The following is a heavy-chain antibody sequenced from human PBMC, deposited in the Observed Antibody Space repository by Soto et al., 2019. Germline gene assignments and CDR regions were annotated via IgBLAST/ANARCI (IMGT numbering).Heavy chain of an antibody. CDR2: ISYDGSNK. CDR3: AKDKGDGYKARAFDY. Sequence: GGSLRLSWEPPGFTISTYDMHTIRQAPGKGLEWVAVISYDGSNKYYADSVKGRFTISRDNSKNTLYLQMNSLRAEDTAVYYCAKDKGDGYKARAFDYWGQGTLVTVSS. CDR1: GFTISTYD. J-gene: IGHJ4*02. V-gene: IGHV3-30*18. D-gene: IGHD5-12*01.